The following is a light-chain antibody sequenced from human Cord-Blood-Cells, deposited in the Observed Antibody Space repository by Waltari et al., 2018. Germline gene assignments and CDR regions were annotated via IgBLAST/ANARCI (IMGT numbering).Light chain of an antibody. CDR1: SSDVGSYNL. CDR2: EVS. CDR3: CSYAGSSTWV. Sequence: QSALTQPASVSGSPGQSITISCTGTSSDVGSYNLVSWYQQHPGKAPTLMIDEVSKRPSGVSKRCSGSKSGSTASMSIAGLQAEDEADYYCCSYAGSSTWVFGGGTKLTVL. J-gene: IGLJ3*02. V-gene: IGLV2-23*02.